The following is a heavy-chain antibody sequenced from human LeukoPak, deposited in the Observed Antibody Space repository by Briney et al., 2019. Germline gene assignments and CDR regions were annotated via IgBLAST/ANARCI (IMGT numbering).Heavy chain of an antibody. J-gene: IGHJ3*02. CDR2: INLDGSEK. D-gene: IGHD6-13*01. Sequence: GGSLRLSCAASGFTFSNYWMAWVRQAPGKGLEWVANINLDGSEKDYVDSLKGRCTISRDDAKNSLYVQVNTLRAEDTAVYYCARDSEKSSSFAFDIWGQGTVVTVSS. V-gene: IGHV3-7*01. CDR3: ARDSEKSSSFAFDI. CDR1: GFTFSNYW.